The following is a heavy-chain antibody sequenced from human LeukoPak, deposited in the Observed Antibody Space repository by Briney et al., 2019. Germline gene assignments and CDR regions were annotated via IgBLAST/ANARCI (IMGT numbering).Heavy chain of an antibody. J-gene: IGHJ4*02. Sequence: GASVKVSCKASGYTFTGYYMHWVRQAPGQGLEWMGWINPNSGGTNYAQKFQGRVTMTRDTSISTAYMELSRLRSDDTAVYYCAREWQDKYYDFWSGYLLDYWGQGTLVTVSS. CDR3: AREWQDKYYDFWSGYLLDY. D-gene: IGHD3-3*01. V-gene: IGHV1-2*02. CDR2: INPNSGGT. CDR1: GYTFTGYY.